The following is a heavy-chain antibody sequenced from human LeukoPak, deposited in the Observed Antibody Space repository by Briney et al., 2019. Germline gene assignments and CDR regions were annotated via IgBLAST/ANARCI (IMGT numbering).Heavy chain of an antibody. D-gene: IGHD4-17*01. V-gene: IGHV4-4*02. CDR3: ARLMTTVTPGEEAFDI. Sequence: PSETLSLTCAVSGGSISSSNWWSWVRQPLGKGLEWIGEIYHSGSTNYNPSLKSRVTISVDKSKNQFSLKLSSVTAADTAVYYCARLMTTVTPGEEAFDIWGQGTMVTVSS. CDR2: IYHSGST. CDR1: GGSISSSNW. J-gene: IGHJ3*02.